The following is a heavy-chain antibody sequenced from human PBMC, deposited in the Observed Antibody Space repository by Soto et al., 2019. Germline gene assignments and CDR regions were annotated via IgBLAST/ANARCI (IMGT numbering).Heavy chain of an antibody. CDR3: ARGRYGDS. CDR2: ISAHNGNT. J-gene: IGHJ4*02. V-gene: IGHV1-18*01. Sequence: QVHLVQSGAEVKKPGASVKVSCKASGYTFTSYGITWVRQAPGQGLEWMGWISAHNGNTDYAQKLQGRVIVTRDTSTSTAYMELRSMISYDTAVYYCARGRYGDSWGQGALVTVSS. CDR1: GYTFTSYG. D-gene: IGHD1-1*01.